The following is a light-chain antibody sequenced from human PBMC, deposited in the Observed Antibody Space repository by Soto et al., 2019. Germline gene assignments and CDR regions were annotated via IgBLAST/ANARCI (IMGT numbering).Light chain of an antibody. CDR2: SAS. CDR1: QDMHSW. CDR3: QQADSFPLT. V-gene: IGKV1-12*01. Sequence: DIQMTQSPSSVSASVGDRVTITCRASQDMHSWLAWYQQQPGEAPKLLISSASTLQTGVPSRFSGSGSGTHYTLTISSLQPEDSATYYCQQADSFPLTFGGGTKVEI. J-gene: IGKJ4*01.